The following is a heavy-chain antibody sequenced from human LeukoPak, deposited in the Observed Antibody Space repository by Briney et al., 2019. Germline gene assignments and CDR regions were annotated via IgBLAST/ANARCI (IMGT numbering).Heavy chain of an antibody. CDR3: ARDRYYYGSGSYFGGIDY. D-gene: IGHD3-10*01. V-gene: IGHV4-59*01. CDR2: IYYSGST. Sequence: PSETLSLTCTVSGGSISSYYWSWIRQPPGKGLEWIGYIYYSGSTNYNPSLKSRVTISVDTSKNQFSLKLSSVTAADTAVYYCARDRYYYGSGSYFGGIDYWGQGTLVTVSS. CDR1: GGSISSYY. J-gene: IGHJ4*02.